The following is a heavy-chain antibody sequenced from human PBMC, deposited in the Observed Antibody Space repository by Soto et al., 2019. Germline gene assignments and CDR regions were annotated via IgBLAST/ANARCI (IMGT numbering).Heavy chain of an antibody. CDR1: GFTFSSYG. CDR3: VKQAPAGWHFFDT. J-gene: IGHJ4*02. V-gene: IGHV3-30*18. D-gene: IGHD6-19*01. CDR2: ISNDGNNK. Sequence: GGSLRLSCTTSGFTFSSYGMHWFRQAPGRGLEWLALISNDGNNKYYADSVKGRFTISRDNSKNTLYLQMDSLRTEDTAVYYCVKQAPAGWHFFDTWGQGTLVTVSS.